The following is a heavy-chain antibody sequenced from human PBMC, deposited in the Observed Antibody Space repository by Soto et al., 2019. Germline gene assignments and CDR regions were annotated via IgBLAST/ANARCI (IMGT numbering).Heavy chain of an antibody. CDR2: ISGGGDTT. D-gene: IGHD2-8*01. CDR3: AKLRDFVVLPAGILDY. Sequence: GGSLRLSCAASGFTFSRYGISWIRLSPGKGLEWVSVISGGGDTTYYTPSVKGRFTISRDDFRNTLYLQMNSLRTEDTAIYYCAKLRDFVVLPAGILDYWGPGTLVTVSS. J-gene: IGHJ4*02. CDR1: GFTFSRYG. V-gene: IGHV3-23*01.